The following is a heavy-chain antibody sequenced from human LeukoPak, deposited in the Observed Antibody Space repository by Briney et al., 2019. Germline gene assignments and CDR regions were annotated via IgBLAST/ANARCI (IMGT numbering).Heavy chain of an antibody. CDR2: IYHSGST. CDR1: GGSISSSNW. V-gene: IGHV4-4*02. CDR3: ARDRRSSGWYNYYYYYYMDV. Sequence: PSETLSLTCAVSGGSISSSNWWSWVRQPPGKGLEWIGEIYHSGSTNYNPSLKSRVTISVDESKNQFSLKLSSVTAADTAVYYCARDRRSSGWYNYYYYYYMDVWGKGTTVTISS. J-gene: IGHJ6*03. D-gene: IGHD6-19*01.